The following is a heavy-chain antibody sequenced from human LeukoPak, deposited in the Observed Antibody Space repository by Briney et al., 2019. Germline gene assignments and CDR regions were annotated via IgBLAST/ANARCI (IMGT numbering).Heavy chain of an antibody. D-gene: IGHD3-22*01. V-gene: IGHV1-69*01. J-gene: IGHJ6*02. CDR3: ARGKVPSYYDSSGFYYYYGMDV. CDR2: IIPIFGTA. Sequence: ASVKVSCKASGGTFSSYAISWVRQAPGQGLEWMGGIIPIFGTANYAQKFQGRVTITADESTSTAYMELSSLRSEDTAVYYCARGKVPSYYDSSGFYYYYGMDVWGQGTTVTVSS. CDR1: GGTFSSYA.